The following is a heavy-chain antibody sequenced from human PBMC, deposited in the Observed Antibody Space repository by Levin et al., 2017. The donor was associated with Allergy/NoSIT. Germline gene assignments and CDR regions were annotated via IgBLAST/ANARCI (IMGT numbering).Heavy chain of an antibody. V-gene: IGHV4-59*01. D-gene: IGHD6-19*01. CDR2: IYYSGST. CDR1: GGSISSYY. Sequence: SQTLSLTCTVSGGSISSYYWSWIRQPPGKGLEWIGYIYYSGSTNYNPSLKSRVTISVDTSKNQFSLKLSSVTAADTAVYYCARDEGVAVAQTNYYYYYGMDVWGQGTTVTVSS. J-gene: IGHJ6*02. CDR3: ARDEGVAVAQTNYYYYYGMDV.